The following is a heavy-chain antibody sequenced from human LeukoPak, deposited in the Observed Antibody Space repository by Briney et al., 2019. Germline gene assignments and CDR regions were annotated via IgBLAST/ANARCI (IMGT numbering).Heavy chain of an antibody. Sequence: GGSLRLSCAASGFTFSSYGMHWVRQAPGKGLEWVAVIWYDGSNKYYADSVKGRFTISRDNSKNTLYLQMNSLRAEDTAVYYCARDPTGYCSGGSCFFDAFDIWGQGTMVTVSS. D-gene: IGHD2-15*01. J-gene: IGHJ3*02. CDR1: GFTFSSYG. V-gene: IGHV3-33*01. CDR3: ARDPTGYCSGGSCFFDAFDI. CDR2: IWYDGSNK.